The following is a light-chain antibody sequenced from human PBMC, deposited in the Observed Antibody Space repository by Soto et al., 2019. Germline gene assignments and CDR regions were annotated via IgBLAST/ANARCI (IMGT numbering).Light chain of an antibody. CDR3: GTWDTSLPACV. Sequence: QSVLTQPPSMSAAPGQRVTISCSGSASNIGNNSVSWYQQLPGAAPKLLIYDDNNRPSGIPDRFSGSKSGTSATLGITGLQTGDEADYYCGTWDTSLPACVFGPGTKLTVL. J-gene: IGLJ1*01. CDR2: DDN. CDR1: ASNIGNNS. V-gene: IGLV1-51*01.